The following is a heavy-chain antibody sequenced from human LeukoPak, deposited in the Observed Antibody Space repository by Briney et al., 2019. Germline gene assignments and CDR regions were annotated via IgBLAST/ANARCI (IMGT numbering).Heavy chain of an antibody. D-gene: IGHD4-17*01. CDR3: AREAVTTPSFDY. V-gene: IGHV3-33*01. CDR2: IWYDGSNK. Sequence: GGSLRLTCAASGFTFRSYGMHWVRQAPGKGLEWVAVIWYDGSNKYYADSVKGRFTISRDNSKNTLYLQMNSLRAEDTAVYSCAREAVTTPSFDYWGQGTLVTVSS. J-gene: IGHJ4*02. CDR1: GFTFRSYG.